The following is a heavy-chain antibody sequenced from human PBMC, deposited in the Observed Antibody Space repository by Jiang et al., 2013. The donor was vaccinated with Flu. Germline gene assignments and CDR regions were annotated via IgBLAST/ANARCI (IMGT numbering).Heavy chain of an antibody. Sequence: SQTLSLTCAISGDSVSDNSGAWNWIRQSPSRGLEWLGRTYYRSKWFSDYAESVRSRITINSDASKNQFSLQLNFVTPEDTAVYYCARGWALDLWGQGTLVTVSS. V-gene: IGHV6-1*01. CDR1: GDSVSDNSGA. CDR3: ARGWALDL. J-gene: IGHJ5*02. D-gene: IGHD6-13*01. CDR2: TYYRSKWFS.